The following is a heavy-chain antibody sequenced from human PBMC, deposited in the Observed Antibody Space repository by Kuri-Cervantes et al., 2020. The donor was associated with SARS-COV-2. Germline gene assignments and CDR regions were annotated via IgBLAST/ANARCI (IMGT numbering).Heavy chain of an antibody. CDR2: ISGSGGST. Sequence: ETLSLTCAASGFTFSSYAMSWVRQAPGKGLEWVSAISGSGGSTYYADSVKGRFTISRDNSKNTLYLQMSSLRAEDTAVYYCAKDYQDFDYWGQGTLVTVSS. J-gene: IGHJ4*02. D-gene: IGHD2-2*01. CDR1: GFTFSSYA. V-gene: IGHV3-23*01. CDR3: AKDYQDFDY.